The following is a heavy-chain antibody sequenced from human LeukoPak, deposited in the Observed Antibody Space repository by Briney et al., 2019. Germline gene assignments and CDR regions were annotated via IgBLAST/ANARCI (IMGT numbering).Heavy chain of an antibody. CDR2: IIPIFGTA. Sequence: GASVKVSCKASGGTFSSYAISWVRQAAGQGLEWMGGIIPIFGTANYAQKFQGRVTITADESTSTAYMELSSLRSEDTAVYYCARGIVVVPAAIGDAFDIWGQGTMVTVSS. J-gene: IGHJ3*02. V-gene: IGHV1-69*13. CDR3: ARGIVVVPAAIGDAFDI. D-gene: IGHD2-2*02. CDR1: GGTFSSYA.